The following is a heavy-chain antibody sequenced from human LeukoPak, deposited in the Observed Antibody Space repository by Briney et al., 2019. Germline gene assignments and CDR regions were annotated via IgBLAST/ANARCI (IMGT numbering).Heavy chain of an antibody. CDR1: GFTFNRCW. CDR3: TSWGDTTAEYFQR. V-gene: IGHV3-7*01. J-gene: IGHJ1*01. D-gene: IGHD2-21*02. Sequence: GGSLRLSCVVSGFTFNRCWMNRVRQAPGKGLEWVAHINPDGRDTYYVDSVKGRFTISRDNAQNSMYLQMNSLRVEDTAVYYCTSWGDTTAEYFQRWGQGTLVTVSS. CDR2: INPDGRDT.